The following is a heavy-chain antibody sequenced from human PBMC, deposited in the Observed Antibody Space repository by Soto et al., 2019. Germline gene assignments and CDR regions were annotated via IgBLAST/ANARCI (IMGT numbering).Heavy chain of an antibody. CDR2: ISYDGSNK. CDR1: GLTFSSYA. Sequence: GGSLRLSCAASGLTFSSYAMHWVRQAPGKGLEWVAVISYDGSNKYYADSVKGRFTISRDNSKNTLYLQMNSLRAEDTAVYYCAREIAVAGLEILDYWGQGTLVTVSS. J-gene: IGHJ4*02. D-gene: IGHD6-19*01. CDR3: AREIAVAGLEILDY. V-gene: IGHV3-30-3*01.